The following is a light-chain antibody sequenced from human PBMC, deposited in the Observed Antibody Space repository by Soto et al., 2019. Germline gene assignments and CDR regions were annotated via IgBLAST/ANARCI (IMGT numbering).Light chain of an antibody. J-gene: IGKJ1*01. Sequence: ELVLTQSPRTLSLSPGERATLTCRASQSISTSSLAWYRQKPGQAPRLLIYGAFNRATGIPDRFSGGGSGTDFTLTITRLEPEDFAVYYCQYYGNSPLTFGQGTKVDIK. CDR2: GAF. V-gene: IGKV3-20*01. CDR3: QYYGNSPLT. CDR1: QSISTSS.